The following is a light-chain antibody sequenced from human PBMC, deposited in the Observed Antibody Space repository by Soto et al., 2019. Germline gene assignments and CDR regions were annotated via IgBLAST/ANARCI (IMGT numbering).Light chain of an antibody. CDR3: KQANSFPFT. Sequence: DIQMTQSPSSVSASVGDSVSITCRASQGISSWLAWYQQKPGRAPKLLIYTGSSLHSGVQSRLSGAGSGTDFTLTISSLQPEYVATYYCKQANSFPFTFGGGTKVEIK. CDR2: TGS. J-gene: IGKJ4*02. V-gene: IGKV1-12*01. CDR1: QGISSW.